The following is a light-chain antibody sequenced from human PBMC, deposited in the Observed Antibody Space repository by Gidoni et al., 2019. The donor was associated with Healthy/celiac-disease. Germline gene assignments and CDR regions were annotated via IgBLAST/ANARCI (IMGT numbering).Light chain of an antibody. Sequence: DIQMTQSPSSLSASVGDRVTITCRASRSISSYLNWYQQKPGKAPKLLIYAASSLQSGVPSRFSGSGSSTDFTLTISSLQPEDFATYYCQQSYSTPPGAFGQGTKLEIK. V-gene: IGKV1-39*01. CDR2: AAS. J-gene: IGKJ2*01. CDR3: QQSYSTPPGA. CDR1: RSISSY.